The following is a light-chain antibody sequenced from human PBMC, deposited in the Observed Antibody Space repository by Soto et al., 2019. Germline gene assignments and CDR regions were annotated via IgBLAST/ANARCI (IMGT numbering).Light chain of an antibody. V-gene: IGKV3-11*02. CDR2: DTS. J-gene: IGKJ4*01. Sequence: EFVLTQSPGTLSLSLGDRATLSCRGSHSVSGSLAWYRHHPGQPPRLLIYDTSKRATGIPARFSGSGSERHFTLTITSLAPEDFGVYCCQQRTNWPAFTFGGRDKVEIK. CDR1: HSVSGS. CDR3: QQRTNWPAFT.